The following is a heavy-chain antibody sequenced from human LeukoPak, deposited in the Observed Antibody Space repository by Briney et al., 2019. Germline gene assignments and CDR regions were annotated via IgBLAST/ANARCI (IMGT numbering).Heavy chain of an antibody. V-gene: IGHV4-59*01. CDR2: IYYSGST. Sequence: PSETLSLTCTVSAGSISSYYWSWIRQPPGRGLEWIGYIYYSGSTNYNPSLKSRVTISVDTFKNQFFLKLSSVTAADTAVYYCARWRVSDFDYWGQGTLVTVSS. D-gene: IGHD3-10*01. CDR3: ARWRVSDFDY. CDR1: AGSISSYY. J-gene: IGHJ4*02.